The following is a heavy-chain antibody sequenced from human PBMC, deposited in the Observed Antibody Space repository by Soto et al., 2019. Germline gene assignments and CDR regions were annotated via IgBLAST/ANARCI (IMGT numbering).Heavy chain of an antibody. V-gene: IGHV3-23*01. CDR1: GFTFSSYA. D-gene: IGHD1-7*01. CDR3: AKAGTGTTDYYYYGMDV. Sequence: GGSLRLSCAASGFTFSSYAMSWVRQAPGKGLEWVSGISGSGDSTYYADSVKGRFTISRDNSKNTLYLQMNRLRAEDTAVYYCAKAGTGTTDYYYYGMDVWGQGTTVTVSS. J-gene: IGHJ6*02. CDR2: ISGSGDST.